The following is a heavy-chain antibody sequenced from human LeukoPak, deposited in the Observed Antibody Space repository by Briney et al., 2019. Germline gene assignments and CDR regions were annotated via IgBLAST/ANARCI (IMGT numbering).Heavy chain of an antibody. CDR3: AREGDAYKNFDY. J-gene: IGHJ4*02. V-gene: IGHV1-46*01. D-gene: IGHD5-24*01. CDR1: GYTFINYF. Sequence: GASVKVSCTTSGYTFINYFIHWVRQAPGQGLEWMGVINPRSGSTTYAQKFQGRVTMTRDTSTSTVYVELSSLRSEDTVVYYCAREGDAYKNFDYWGQGTLVTVSS. CDR2: INPRSGST.